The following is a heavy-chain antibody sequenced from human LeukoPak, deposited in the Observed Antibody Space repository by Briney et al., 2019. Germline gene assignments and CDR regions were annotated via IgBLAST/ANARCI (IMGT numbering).Heavy chain of an antibody. J-gene: IGHJ5*02. Sequence: KAGGSLRLSCAASGFTFNNACMNWVRQAPGKGLEWVGRIKSKNVGGTTDYAAPVKGRFTISRDDSKNTVYLQMNSLKIEDTAVYYCTSHAAFDPWGQGTLVTVSS. V-gene: IGHV3-15*01. CDR1: GFTFNNAC. CDR3: TSHAAFDP. CDR2: IKSKNVGGTT.